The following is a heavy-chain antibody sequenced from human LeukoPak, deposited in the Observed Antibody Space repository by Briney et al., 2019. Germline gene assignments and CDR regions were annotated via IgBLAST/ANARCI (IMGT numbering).Heavy chain of an antibody. CDR3: AKGSAATAIDY. V-gene: IGHV3-20*04. J-gene: IGHJ4*02. Sequence: GGSLRLSCAASGFTFDDYGMSWVRQAPGKGLEWVSGIIWNGDSRGSADSVKGRFTISRDNAKNALYLQMNSLRVEDTALYYCAKGSAATAIDYWGQGTLVSVSS. D-gene: IGHD2-15*01. CDR2: IIWNGDSR. CDR1: GFTFDDYG.